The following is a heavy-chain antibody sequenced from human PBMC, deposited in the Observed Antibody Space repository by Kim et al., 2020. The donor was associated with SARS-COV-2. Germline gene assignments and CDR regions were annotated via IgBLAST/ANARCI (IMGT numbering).Heavy chain of an antibody. CDR3: ARGRTPGVGVVNCFDY. Sequence: SETLSLTCAVYGGSFSGYYWSWIRQPPGKGLEWIGEINHSGSTNYNPSLKSRVTISVDTSKNQFSLKLSSVTAADTAVYYCARGRTPGVGVVNCFDYWGQGTLVTVSS. J-gene: IGHJ4*02. D-gene: IGHD3-3*01. CDR1: GGSFSGYY. CDR2: INHSGST. V-gene: IGHV4-34*01.